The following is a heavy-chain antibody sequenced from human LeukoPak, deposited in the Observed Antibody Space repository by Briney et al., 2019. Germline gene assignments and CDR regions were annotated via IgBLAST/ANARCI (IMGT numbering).Heavy chain of an antibody. CDR1: GGSISSSSYY. CDR3: ARFNTIFGVAVDAFDI. D-gene: IGHD3-3*01. Sequence: SETPSLTCTVSGGSISSSSYYWGWIRQPPGKGLEWIGSIYYSGSTYYNPSLKSRVTISVDTSKNQFSLKLSSVTAADTAVYYCARFNTIFGVAVDAFDIWGQGTMVTVSS. J-gene: IGHJ3*02. CDR2: IYYSGST. V-gene: IGHV4-39*01.